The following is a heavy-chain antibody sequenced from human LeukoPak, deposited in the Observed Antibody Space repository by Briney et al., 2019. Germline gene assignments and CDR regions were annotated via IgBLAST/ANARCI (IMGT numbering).Heavy chain of an antibody. J-gene: IGHJ4*02. V-gene: IGHV3-30*02. Sequence: GGSLRLSCAASGFIFSSYAMTWVRQAPGKGLEWVALIRYDGSNKYYADSVKGRFNISRDISKNTLYLQMNSLRAEDTALYYCAKDKGGARIYFDYWGQGTLVTVSS. CDR2: IRYDGSNK. CDR3: AKDKGGARIYFDY. D-gene: IGHD1-26*01. CDR1: GFIFSSYA.